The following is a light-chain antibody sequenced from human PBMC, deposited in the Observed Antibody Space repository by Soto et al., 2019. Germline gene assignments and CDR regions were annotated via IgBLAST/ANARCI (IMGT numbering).Light chain of an antibody. CDR1: QSISSY. CDR3: QQSYSTTLT. Sequence: DIQMTQSPSSRSASVGDRVTITCRASQSISSYLNWYQQKPGKAPKLLIYAASSLQSGVPSRFSVSGSGTDGTLTISRLKPEDFATYDCQQSYSTTLTFGQGTKVDIK. J-gene: IGKJ1*01. CDR2: AAS. V-gene: IGKV1-39*01.